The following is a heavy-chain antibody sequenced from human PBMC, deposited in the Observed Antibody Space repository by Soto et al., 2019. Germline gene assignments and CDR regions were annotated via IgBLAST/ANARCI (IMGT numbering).Heavy chain of an antibody. CDR2: INSDGSST. CDR1: GFTFSSYW. D-gene: IGHD3-3*01. V-gene: IGHV3-74*01. Sequence: PGGSLRLSCAASGFTFSSYWMHWVRQAPGKGLVWVSRINSDGSSTSYADSVKGRFTISRDNAKNTLYLQMNSLRAEDTAVYYCARAWRDFTIFGVVTPYYYYGMDVWGQGTTVTVSS. J-gene: IGHJ6*02. CDR3: ARAWRDFTIFGVVTPYYYYGMDV.